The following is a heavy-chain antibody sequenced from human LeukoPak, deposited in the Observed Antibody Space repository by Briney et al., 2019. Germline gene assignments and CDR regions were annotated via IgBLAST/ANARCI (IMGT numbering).Heavy chain of an antibody. Sequence: PSETLSLTCTVSGGSISSYYWSWIRQPPGKGLEWIGYIYYSGSTNYNPSLKSRVTISVDTSKNQFSLKLSSVTAADTALYYCARVSPTRTGYYMGVWGKGTTVTVSS. J-gene: IGHJ6*03. CDR2: IYYSGST. CDR3: ARVSPTRTGYYMGV. CDR1: GGSISSYY. D-gene: IGHD3/OR15-3a*01. V-gene: IGHV4-59*08.